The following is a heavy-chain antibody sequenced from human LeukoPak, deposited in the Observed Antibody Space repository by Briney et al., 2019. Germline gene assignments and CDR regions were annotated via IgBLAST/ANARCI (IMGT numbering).Heavy chain of an antibody. CDR2: IYYSGST. J-gene: IGHJ4*02. V-gene: IGHV4-39*07. CDR3: ARASVVVAARVFNY. D-gene: IGHD2-15*01. CDR1: GGSISSSSYY. Sequence: SETLSLTYTVSGGSISSSSYYWGWIRQPPGKGLEWIGSIYYSGSTYYNPSLKSRVTISVDTSKNQFSLKLSSVTAADTAVYYCARASVVVAARVFNYWGQGTLVTVSS.